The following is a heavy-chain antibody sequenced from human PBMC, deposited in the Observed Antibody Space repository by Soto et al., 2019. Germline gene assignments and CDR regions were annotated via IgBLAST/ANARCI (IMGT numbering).Heavy chain of an antibody. CDR2: ISGSGGST. J-gene: IGHJ4*02. V-gene: IGHV3-23*01. Sequence: GGSLRLSCAASGFTFSSYAMSWVRQAPGKGLEWVSAISGSGGSTYYADSVKGRFTISRDNSKNTLYLQMNSLRAEDTAVYYRAKVLGNYGSNFDYWGQGTLVTVSS. D-gene: IGHD4-4*01. CDR1: GFTFSSYA. CDR3: AKVLGNYGSNFDY.